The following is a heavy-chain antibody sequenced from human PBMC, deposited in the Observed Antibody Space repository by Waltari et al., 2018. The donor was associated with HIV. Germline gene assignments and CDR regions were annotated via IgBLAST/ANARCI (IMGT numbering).Heavy chain of an antibody. D-gene: IGHD1-1*01. Sequence: QVHLVQSGAEVKKPGASVKVSCKASGYTFITSAMHWVRQAPGQRLEWMGWINAGNGNTKYSQTFQDRVTITRDTSASTAYMELSSLRSEDTAIYYCARDWNTRRAPTKSFDYWGQGTLVTVSS. CDR1: GYTFITSA. J-gene: IGHJ4*02. CDR2: INAGNGNT. V-gene: IGHV1-3*01. CDR3: ARDWNTRRAPTKSFDY.